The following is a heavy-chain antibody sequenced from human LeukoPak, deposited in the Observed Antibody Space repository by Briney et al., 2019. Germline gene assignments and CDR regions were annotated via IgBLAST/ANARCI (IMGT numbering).Heavy chain of an antibody. CDR2: IIPIFGTA. V-gene: IGHV1-69*01. D-gene: IGHD3-10*01. J-gene: IGHJ4*02. CDR1: GGTFSSYA. Sequence: SVKVSCKASGGTFSSYAISWVRQAPGQGLGWMGGIIPIFGTANYAQKFQGRVTITADESTSTAYMELSSLRSEDTAVYYCAREYYYGSGTPGYWGQGTLVTVSS. CDR3: AREYYYGSGTPGY.